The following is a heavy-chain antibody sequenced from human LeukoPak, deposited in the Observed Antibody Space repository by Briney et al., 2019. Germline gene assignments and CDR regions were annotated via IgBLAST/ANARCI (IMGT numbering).Heavy chain of an antibody. CDR2: IYSGGST. Sequence: PGGSLRFSCAASGFTVSSNYMSWVRQAPGKGLEWVSVIYSGGSTYYADSVKGRFTISRDNSKNTLYLQMNSLRAEDTAVYYCARGVRYFDWLLPHYYYMDVWGKGTTVTISS. CDR3: ARGVRYFDWLLPHYYYMDV. CDR1: GFTVSSNY. J-gene: IGHJ6*03. V-gene: IGHV3-66*01. D-gene: IGHD3-9*01.